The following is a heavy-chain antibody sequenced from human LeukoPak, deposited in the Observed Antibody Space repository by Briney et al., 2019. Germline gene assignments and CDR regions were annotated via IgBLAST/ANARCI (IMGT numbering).Heavy chain of an antibody. D-gene: IGHD4-23*01. CDR3: ARDYGGNLSPFDY. CDR2: ISSSSSYI. J-gene: IGHJ4*02. Sequence: GGSLRLSCAASGFTFSSYSMNWVRQAPGKGLEWVSSISSSSSYIYYADSVKGRFTISRDNAKNSLYLQMNSLRAEDTALYYCARDYGGNLSPFDYWGQGTLVTVSS. V-gene: IGHV3-21*01. CDR1: GFTFSSYS.